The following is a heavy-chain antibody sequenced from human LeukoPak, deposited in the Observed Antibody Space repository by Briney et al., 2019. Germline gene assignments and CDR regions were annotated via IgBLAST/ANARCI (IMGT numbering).Heavy chain of an antibody. J-gene: IGHJ5*02. Sequence: PSGTLSLTCTVSGGSISSGGYYWSWIRQHPGKGLEWIGYIYYSGSTYYNPSLKSRVTISVDTSKNQFSLKLSSVTAADTAAYYCAREVATMGLRWFDPWGQGTLVTVSS. CDR1: GGSISSGGYY. D-gene: IGHD5-24*01. CDR2: IYYSGST. CDR3: AREVATMGLRWFDP. V-gene: IGHV4-31*03.